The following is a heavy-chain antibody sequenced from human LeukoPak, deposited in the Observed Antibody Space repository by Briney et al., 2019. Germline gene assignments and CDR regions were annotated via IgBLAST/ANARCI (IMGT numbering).Heavy chain of an antibody. CDR1: GGSLSSSNNY. D-gene: IGHD3-22*01. Sequence: SETLSLTCTVSGGSLSSSNNYWGWTRQPPGKGLEWIGEINHSGSTNYNPSLKSRVTISVDTSKNQFSLKLSSVTAADMAVYYCARGGLDSSGYYEFDYWGQGTLVTVSS. V-gene: IGHV4-39*07. CDR2: INHSGST. J-gene: IGHJ4*02. CDR3: ARGGLDSSGYYEFDY.